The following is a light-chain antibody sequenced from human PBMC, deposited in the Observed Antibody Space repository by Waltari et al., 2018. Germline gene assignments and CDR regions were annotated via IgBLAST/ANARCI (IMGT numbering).Light chain of an antibody. CDR3: SSYRGSFTLV. J-gene: IGLJ3*02. Sequence: QSALTQPASVSGSPGQSITISCTGTSSDVGAYDNVYLYQQHPAKAPKLMIYDFTKRPSGVSNRFSGSKSGNTASLTISGLQAEDEADYYCSSYRGSFTLVFGGGTKVTVL. CDR1: SSDVGAYDN. CDR2: DFT. V-gene: IGLV2-14*03.